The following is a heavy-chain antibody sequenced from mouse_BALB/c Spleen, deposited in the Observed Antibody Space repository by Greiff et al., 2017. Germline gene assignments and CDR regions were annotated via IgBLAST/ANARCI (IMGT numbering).Heavy chain of an antibody. Sequence: EVQLVESGGGLVKPGGSLKLSCAASGFTFSSYAMSWVRQTPEKRLEWVASISSGGSTYYLDSVKGRFTISGDNARNILYLQMSSLRSEDTAMYYCARGEDYYEYYFDYWGQGTTLTVSS. J-gene: IGHJ2*01. V-gene: IGHV5-6-5*01. CDR2: ISSGGST. D-gene: IGHD1-1*01. CDR1: GFTFSSYA. CDR3: ARGEDYYEYYFDY.